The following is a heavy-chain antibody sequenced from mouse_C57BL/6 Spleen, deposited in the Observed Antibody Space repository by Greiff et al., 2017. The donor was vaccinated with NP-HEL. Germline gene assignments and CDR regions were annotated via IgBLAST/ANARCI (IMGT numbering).Heavy chain of an antibody. D-gene: IGHD3-3*01. CDR1: GFTFSSYA. Sequence: EVKLMESGGGLVKPGGSLKLSCAASGFTFSSYAMSWVRQTPEKRLEWVATISDGGSYTYYPDNVKGRFTISRDNAKNNLYLQMSHLKSEDTAMYYCARGGRGRDFDYWGQGTTLTVSS. CDR3: ARGGRGRDFDY. J-gene: IGHJ2*01. CDR2: ISDGGSYT. V-gene: IGHV5-4*03.